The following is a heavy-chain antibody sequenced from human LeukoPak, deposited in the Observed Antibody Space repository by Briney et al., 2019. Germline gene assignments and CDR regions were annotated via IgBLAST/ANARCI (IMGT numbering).Heavy chain of an antibody. CDR1: GGSICSSSYY. CDR3: ARDTGGSGSYYKGHYYYYMDV. J-gene: IGHJ6*03. V-gene: IGHV4-39*02. Sequence: EPSETLSLTCTVSGGSICSSSYYWGWIRQPPGKGLEWIGSIYYSGSTYYNPSLKSRVTISVDTSKNQFSLKLSSVTAADTAVYYCARDTGGSGSYYKGHYYYYMDVWGKGTTVTVSS. D-gene: IGHD3-10*01. CDR2: IYYSGST.